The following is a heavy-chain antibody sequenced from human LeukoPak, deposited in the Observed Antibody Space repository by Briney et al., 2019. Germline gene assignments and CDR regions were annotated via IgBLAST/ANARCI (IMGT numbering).Heavy chain of an antibody. Sequence: SQTLSLTCAISGDSVSSTSAAWNWIRQSPSRGLEWLGRTYYRSKWYNDYAISVKSRITISPGTSKNQFSLQLNSVTPEDTAVYYCARSTGWLNGHWGQGTLVTVSS. CDR1: GDSVSSTSAA. CDR2: TYYRSKWYN. CDR3: ARSTGWLNGH. V-gene: IGHV6-1*01. J-gene: IGHJ4*02. D-gene: IGHD2-8*02.